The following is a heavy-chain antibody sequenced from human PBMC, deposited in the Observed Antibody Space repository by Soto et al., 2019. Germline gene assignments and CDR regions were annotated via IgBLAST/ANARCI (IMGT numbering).Heavy chain of an antibody. V-gene: IGHV3-66*01. CDR3: ARYYYDSSGRFDP. CDR1: GLTVNSNY. Sequence: EVQLVESGGGLVQPGGSLRLSCAASGLTVNSNYMSWVRQAPGKGLEWVSVIYSGGSTYYADSVKGRFTISRDNSKNTLYLQMNSLRAEDTAVYYCARYYYDSSGRFDPWGQGTLVTVSS. D-gene: IGHD3-22*01. J-gene: IGHJ5*02. CDR2: IYSGGST.